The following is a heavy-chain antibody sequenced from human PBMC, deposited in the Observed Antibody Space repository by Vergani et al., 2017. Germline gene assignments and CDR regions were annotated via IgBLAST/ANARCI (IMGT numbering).Heavy chain of an antibody. CDR2: IYVKGNS. V-gene: IGHV4-61*02. CDR1: VGSLDIHSQT. CDR3: ARSQGDYWYFDL. D-gene: IGHD2-21*01. Sequence: QVHLQESGPGLVKSSRTLSLTCSFSVGSLDIHSQTWGWIRQPAGEGREWIGLIYVKGNSNFSPSLEGRVTMSADASRGRFSLNMRSVTTSDKAVYYCARSQGDYWYFDLWGPGSLVTVSS. J-gene: IGHJ2*01.